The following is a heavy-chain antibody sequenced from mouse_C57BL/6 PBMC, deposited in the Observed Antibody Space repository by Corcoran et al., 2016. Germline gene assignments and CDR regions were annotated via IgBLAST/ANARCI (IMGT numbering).Heavy chain of an antibody. CDR1: GYTLTEYN. V-gene: IGHV1-22*01. D-gene: IGHD2-5*01. CDR3: ATTSYSNYLAWFAY. J-gene: IGHJ3*01. CDR2: INPNNGGT. Sequence: EIQLQQSGPELVKPGASEKMSCKASGYTLTEYNMHWVKQSHGKSLEWIGYINPNNGGTSYNQKFKGKATLTVNKSSSTAYMELRSLTSEDSAVYYCATTSYSNYLAWFAYWGQGTLVTVSA.